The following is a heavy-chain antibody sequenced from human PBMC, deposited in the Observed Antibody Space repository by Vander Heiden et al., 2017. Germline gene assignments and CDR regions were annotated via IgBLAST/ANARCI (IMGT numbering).Heavy chain of an antibody. J-gene: IGHJ4*01. CDR2: IYPGDSDT. D-gene: IGHD4-17*01. V-gene: IGHV5-51*03. CDR3: SIYDVDGEFYYFDY. Sequence: EVQLVQSGAEVKKPGESLKISCKGSGYRFTSYWIGWVRQMPGKGLEWMGIIYPGDSDTRYSPAGQGQVTISADKSIITAYRQWRRLKASETAMYYYSIYDVDGEFYYFDYWFHGTLVTVSS. CDR1: GYRFTSYW.